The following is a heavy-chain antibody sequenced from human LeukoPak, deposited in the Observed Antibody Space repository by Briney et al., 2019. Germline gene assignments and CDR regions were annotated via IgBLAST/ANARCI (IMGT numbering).Heavy chain of an antibody. D-gene: IGHD1-26*01. CDR3: ARDPAGGGTNN. V-gene: IGHV3-23*01. CDR2: ISGSGGST. Sequence: GGSLRLSCAASGFTFSSYAMSWVRQAPGKGLEWVSAISGSGGSTYYADSVKGRFTISRDNSKNTLYLQMNSLRAEDTAVYYCARDPAGGGTNNWGQGTLVTVSS. CDR1: GFTFSSYA. J-gene: IGHJ4*02.